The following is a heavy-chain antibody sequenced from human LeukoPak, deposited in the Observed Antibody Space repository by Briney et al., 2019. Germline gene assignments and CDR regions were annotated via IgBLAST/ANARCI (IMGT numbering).Heavy chain of an antibody. D-gene: IGHD3-10*01. V-gene: IGHV3-66*01. CDR2: IYSGGNT. CDR1: GFTVSSND. CDR3: ARDRPGDGYFDY. J-gene: IGHJ4*02. Sequence: GGSPRLSCAASGFTVSSNDMTWVRQTPGKGLEWVSIIYSGGNTYYADSVKGRFTISRDNSKNTLYLQMNSLRAEDTAVFYCARDRPGDGYFDYWGQGTLVTVSS.